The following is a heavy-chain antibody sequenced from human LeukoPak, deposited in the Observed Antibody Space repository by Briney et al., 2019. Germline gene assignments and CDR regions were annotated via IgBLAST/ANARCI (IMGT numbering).Heavy chain of an antibody. V-gene: IGHV1-18*01. CDR1: GYTFTSYG. CDR2: IGAYNGNK. D-gene: IGHD3-22*01. J-gene: IGHJ4*02. CDR3: ARDLAYDSSGPIDY. Sequence: ASVKVSCKASGYTFTSYGISWVRQAPGQGLEWVGCIGAYNGNKNYAQKLQGRVTMTTDTSTSTAYMELRSLRSDDTAVYYCARDLAYDSSGPIDYWGQGTLVTASS.